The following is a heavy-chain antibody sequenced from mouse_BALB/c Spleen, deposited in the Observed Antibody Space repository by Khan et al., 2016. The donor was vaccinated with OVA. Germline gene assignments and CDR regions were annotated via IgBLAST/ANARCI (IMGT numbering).Heavy chain of an antibody. CDR2: IDPSTDYT. CDR1: GYTFTSYW. V-gene: IGHV1-7*01. D-gene: IGHD1-1*01. J-gene: IGHJ3*01. Sequence: QVQLKQSGAELAKPGASVKMSCKASGYTFTSYWMRWVKQRPGQGLEWIGYIDPSTDYTEYNQKFRDKATLTVDKSSTTVYMQLTSLTSEDSAVYYCVNHGSSSAWFTYWGQGTLVTVSA. CDR3: VNHGSSSAWFTY.